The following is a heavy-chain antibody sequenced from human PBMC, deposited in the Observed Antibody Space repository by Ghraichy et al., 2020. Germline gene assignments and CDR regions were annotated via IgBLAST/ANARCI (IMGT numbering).Heavy chain of an antibody. D-gene: IGHD1-26*01. V-gene: IGHV4-61*02. CDR3: ARGTSYSGSTNYFDY. Sequence: SETLSLTCTVSGGSISSGSYYWSWIRQPAGKGLEWIGRIYTSGSTNYNPSLKSRVTISVDTSKNQFSLKLSSVTAADTAVYYCARGTSYSGSTNYFDYWGQGTLVTVSS. CDR2: IYTSGST. CDR1: GGSISSGSYY. J-gene: IGHJ4*02.